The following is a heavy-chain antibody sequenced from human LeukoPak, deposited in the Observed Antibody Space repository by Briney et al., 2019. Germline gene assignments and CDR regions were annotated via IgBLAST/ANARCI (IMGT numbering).Heavy chain of an antibody. V-gene: IGHV3-15*01. CDR3: SALGYPQYFHH. D-gene: IGHD2-15*01. Sequence: PGGSLRLSCAASGFTFSDARMTWVRHAPGKGLEWVGRIKSKTNGGTTDYAAPVKGRFTISRDDSKNTLYFEMNSLKTEDTAIYYCSALGYPQYFHHWGQGTLVTVSS. CDR1: GFTFSDAR. J-gene: IGHJ4*02. CDR2: IKSKTNGGTT.